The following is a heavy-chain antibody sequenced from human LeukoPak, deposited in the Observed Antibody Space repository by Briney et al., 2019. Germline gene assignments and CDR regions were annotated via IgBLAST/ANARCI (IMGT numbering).Heavy chain of an antibody. CDR2: IYYSGST. J-gene: IGHJ4*02. D-gene: IGHD3-10*01. CDR1: GVSISSYY. V-gene: IGHV4-59*08. Sequence: SETLSLTCIVSGVSISSYYWSWIRQPPGKGLEWIGYIYYSGSTNFNPSLKSRVTISVDTSKNQFSLKLSSVTAADTAVYYCARHGDSRGTVDYWGQGTLVTVSS. CDR3: ARHGDSRGTVDY.